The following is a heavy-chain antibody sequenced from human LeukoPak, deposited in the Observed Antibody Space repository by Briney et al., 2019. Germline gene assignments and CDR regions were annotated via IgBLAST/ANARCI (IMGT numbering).Heavy chain of an antibody. Sequence: PGGSLRLSCEVSGFTFTDFWMNWVRQAPGKGPEWVASIRQDGSEKTYVDSVKGRFTISRDNTKNSLSLQLNGLRNEDTAVYYCARDLQSIVVVPAAIEYWGQGTLVTVSS. V-gene: IGHV3-7*01. D-gene: IGHD2-2*01. CDR2: IRQDGSEK. J-gene: IGHJ4*02. CDR3: ARDLQSIVVVPAAIEY. CDR1: GFTFTDFW.